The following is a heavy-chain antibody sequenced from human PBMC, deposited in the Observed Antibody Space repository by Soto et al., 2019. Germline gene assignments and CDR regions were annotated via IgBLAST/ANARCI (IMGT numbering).Heavy chain of an antibody. CDR1: GGTFSSYT. V-gene: IGHV1-69*04. CDR3: ARDRAGYSSSWYWFEP. Sequence: SVKVSCKASGGTFSSYTISWVRQAPGQGLEWMGRIIPILGIANYAQKFQGRVTITADKSTSTAYMELSSLRSEDTAVYYCARDRAGYSSSWYWFEPWGQGTRVTVSS. D-gene: IGHD6-13*01. J-gene: IGHJ5*02. CDR2: IIPILGIA.